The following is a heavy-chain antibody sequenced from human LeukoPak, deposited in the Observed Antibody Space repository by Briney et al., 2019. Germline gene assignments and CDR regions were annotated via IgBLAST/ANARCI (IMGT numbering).Heavy chain of an antibody. D-gene: IGHD4-11*01. CDR3: ATADYSPARYYFDY. CDR1: GYTLTELS. V-gene: IGHV1-24*01. J-gene: IGHJ4*02. CDR2: FDPEDGET. Sequence: ASVKVSCKVSGYTLTELSMHWVRQAPGKGLEWMGGFDPEDGETIYAQKFQGRVTVTEDTSTDTAYMELSSLRSEDTAVYYCATADYSPARYYFDYWGQGTLVTVSS.